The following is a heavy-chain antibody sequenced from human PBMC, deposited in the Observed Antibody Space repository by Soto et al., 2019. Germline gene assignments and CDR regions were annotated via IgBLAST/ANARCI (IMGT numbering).Heavy chain of an antibody. Sequence: QVQLVQSGAEVKKPGASVKVSCKVSGYSLTELSIHWVRQAPGKGLEWMGGFYPEDGKTIYARKFQGRVTMTEDTSTDPAYMELSSLRSEDTAVYYCATITLYFDWLFYYWGQGTLVTVSP. CDR3: ATITLYFDWLFYY. CDR1: GYSLTELS. V-gene: IGHV1-24*01. J-gene: IGHJ4*02. D-gene: IGHD3-9*01. CDR2: FYPEDGKT.